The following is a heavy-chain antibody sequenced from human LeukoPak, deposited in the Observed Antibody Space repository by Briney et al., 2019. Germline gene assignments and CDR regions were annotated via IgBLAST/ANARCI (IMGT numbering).Heavy chain of an antibody. CDR3: ARENYSGSYL. D-gene: IGHD1-26*01. CDR2: ISGSGGTT. Sequence: PGGSLRLSCAASGFTFSSYAMSWVRQAPGKGLEWVSTISGSGGTTYYTDSVRGRFTISRDNSNNTLFLQMNSLKAEDTAVYYCARENYSGSYLGGQGTLVTVSS. V-gene: IGHV3-23*01. CDR1: GFTFSSYA. J-gene: IGHJ4*02.